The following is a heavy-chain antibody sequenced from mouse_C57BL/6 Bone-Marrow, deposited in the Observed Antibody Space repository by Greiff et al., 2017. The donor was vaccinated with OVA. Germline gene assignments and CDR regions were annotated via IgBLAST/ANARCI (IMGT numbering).Heavy chain of an antibody. CDR1: GYTFTSYW. J-gene: IGHJ2*01. D-gene: IGHD1-1*01. CDR2: IDPSDSET. Sequence: QVQLQQPGAELVRPGSSVKLSCKASGYTFTSYWMHWVKQRPIQGLEWIGNIDPSDSETHCNQKFKDKATLTVDKSSSTAYMQLSSLTSEDSAVYYCARSGITTVGDYWGQGTTLTVSS. V-gene: IGHV1-52*01. CDR3: ARSGITTVGDY.